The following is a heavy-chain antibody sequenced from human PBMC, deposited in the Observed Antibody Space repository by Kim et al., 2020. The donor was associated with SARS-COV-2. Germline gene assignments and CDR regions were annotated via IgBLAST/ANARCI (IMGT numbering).Heavy chain of an antibody. J-gene: IGHJ4*02. D-gene: IGHD1-26*01. CDR1: GGSISSGSYY. CDR3: ARFTSGSYRFDY. Sequence: SETLSLTCTVSGGSISSGSYYWSWIRQPAGKGLEWIGRIYTSGSTNYNPSLKSRVTISVDTSKNQFSLKLSSVTAADTAVYYCARFTSGSYRFDYWGQGTLVTVSS. CDR2: IYTSGST. V-gene: IGHV4-61*02.